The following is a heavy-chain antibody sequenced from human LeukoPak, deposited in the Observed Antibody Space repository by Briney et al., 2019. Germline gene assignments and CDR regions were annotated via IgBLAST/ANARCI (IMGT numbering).Heavy chain of an antibody. D-gene: IGHD2-15*01. J-gene: IGHJ3*02. CDR1: GGSFSGYY. CDR3: ARYVPRRYCSGGDGRTCYSSALDI. Sequence: PSETLSLTCAVYGGSFSGYYWSWIRQPPGKGLEWIGEINHSGSTNYNPSPKSRVTISVDTSKNQFSLMLTSVTAADTAVYYCARYVPRRYCSGGDGRTCYSSALDIWGQGRMVTVSS. CDR2: INHSGST. V-gene: IGHV4-34*01.